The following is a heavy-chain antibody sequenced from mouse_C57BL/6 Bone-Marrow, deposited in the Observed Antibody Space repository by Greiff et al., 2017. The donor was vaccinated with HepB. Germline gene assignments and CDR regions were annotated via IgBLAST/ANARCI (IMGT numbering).Heavy chain of an antibody. V-gene: IGHV1-61*01. D-gene: IGHD1-1*01. CDR2: IYPSDSET. CDR1: GYTFTSYW. CDR3: ARRGSSYYYAMDY. Sequence: QVQLQQPGAELVRPGSSVKLSCKASGYTFTSYWMDWVKQRPGQGLEWIGNIYPSDSETHYNQKFKDKATLTVDKSSSTAYMQLSCLTSEDSAVYYCARRGSSYYYAMDYWGQGTSVTVSS. J-gene: IGHJ4*01.